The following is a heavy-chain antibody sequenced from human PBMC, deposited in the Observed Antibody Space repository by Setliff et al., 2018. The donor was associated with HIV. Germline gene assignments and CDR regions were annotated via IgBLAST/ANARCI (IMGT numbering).Heavy chain of an antibody. CDR1: GGTFSSYA. Sequence: GASVKVSCKASGGTFSSYAISWVRQAPGQGLEWMGGIIPIFGTANYAQKFQGRVTITTDESTSTAYMELSSLRSEDTAVYYCASGRTVVATIHYYYYYYMDVWGKGTTVT. V-gene: IGHV1-69*05. CDR2: IIPIFGTA. D-gene: IGHD5-12*01. CDR3: ASGRTVVATIHYYYYYYMDV. J-gene: IGHJ6*03.